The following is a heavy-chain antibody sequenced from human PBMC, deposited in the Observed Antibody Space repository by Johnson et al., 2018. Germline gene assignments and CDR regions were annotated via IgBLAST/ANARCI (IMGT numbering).Heavy chain of an antibody. D-gene: IGHD2-8*02. CDR2: ISYDGSNK. CDR3: ARDGTEDAFDI. Sequence: QVQLVQSGGGVVQPGRSLRLSCAASGFTFSSYGMLWVRQAPGKGLEWVAVISYDGSNKYYADSVKGRFTISRDNSKNTLYLQMNSLRAEDTAVDYCARDGTEDAFDIWGQGTMVTVAS. J-gene: IGHJ3*02. CDR1: GFTFSSYG. V-gene: IGHV3-30*03.